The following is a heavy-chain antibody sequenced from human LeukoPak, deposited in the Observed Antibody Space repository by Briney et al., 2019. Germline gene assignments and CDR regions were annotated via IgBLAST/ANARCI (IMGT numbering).Heavy chain of an antibody. CDR2: ISSSSSYI. CDR3: ARDHGSGSYYSPVRYGMDV. V-gene: IGHV3-21*01. D-gene: IGHD3-10*01. CDR1: GFTFSSYS. J-gene: IGHJ6*02. Sequence: GGSLRLSCAASGFTFSSYSMNWVRQAPGKGLEWVSSISSSSSYIYYADSVKGRFTISRDNAKNSLYLQMNSLRAEDTAVYYCARDHGSGSYYSPVRYGMDVWGQGTTVTVPS.